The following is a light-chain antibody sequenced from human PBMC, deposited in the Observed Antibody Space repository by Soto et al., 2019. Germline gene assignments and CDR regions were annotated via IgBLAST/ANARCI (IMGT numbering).Light chain of an antibody. CDR2: EVS. V-gene: IGLV2-14*01. CDR3: SSFTNSNTLI. Sequence: QSALTQPASVSGSPGQSITISCTGTNSDVGYYNFVSWYQQHPGKAPKLIIYEVSNRPSGASDRFSGSKSGNTASLTISGLQAEDEADYYCSSFTNSNTLIFGGGTKPTVL. CDR1: NSDVGYYNF. J-gene: IGLJ2*01.